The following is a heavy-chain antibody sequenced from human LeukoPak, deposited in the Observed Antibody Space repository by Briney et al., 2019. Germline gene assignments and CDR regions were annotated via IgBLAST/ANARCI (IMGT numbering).Heavy chain of an antibody. V-gene: IGHV1-69*13. CDR2: IIPIFGTA. CDR3: AREIVVVPNYWYFDL. Sequence: ASVKVSCKASGGTFSSYAISWVRQAPGQGLEWMGGIIPIFGTANYAQKFQGRVTITADESTSTAYMELSSLRSEDTAVYYCAREIVVVPNYWYFDLWGRGTLSLSPQ. J-gene: IGHJ2*01. D-gene: IGHD2-2*01. CDR1: GGTFSSYA.